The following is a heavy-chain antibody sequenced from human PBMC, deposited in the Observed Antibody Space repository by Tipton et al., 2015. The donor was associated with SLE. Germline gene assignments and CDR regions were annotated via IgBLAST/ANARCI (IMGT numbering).Heavy chain of an antibody. CDR1: GGSISSGGYY. CDR2: IYNSGST. Sequence: TLSLTCTVSGGSISSGGYYWSWIRQHPRKGLEWIGHIYNSGSTYYNPSLKSRVTISVVTSKNQFSLKLSSVTAADTAVYYCSRDNRGTFDIWGQGTMVTVSS. J-gene: IGHJ3*02. V-gene: IGHV4-31*03. D-gene: IGHD3-16*01. CDR3: SRDNRGTFDI.